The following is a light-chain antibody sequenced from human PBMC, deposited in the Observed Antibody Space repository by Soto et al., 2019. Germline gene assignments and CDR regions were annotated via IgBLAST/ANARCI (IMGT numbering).Light chain of an antibody. CDR1: QSIRTN. CDR3: QQYFNWPLTWT. J-gene: IGKJ3*01. CDR2: GAS. Sequence: EIVLTQSPATLSVSAGGTVTLSCRASQSIRTNVAWYQQIPGQAPRLLVYGASTRATGVPARFSGSGSGIECTLTISSLQSEDSAFYYCQQYFNWPLTWTFGPGTKVQIK. V-gene: IGKV3-15*01.